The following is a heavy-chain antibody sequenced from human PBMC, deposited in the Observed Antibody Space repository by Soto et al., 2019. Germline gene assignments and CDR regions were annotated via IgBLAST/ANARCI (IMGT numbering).Heavy chain of an antibody. CDR3: ATRLRFLEWLFSYYFDY. D-gene: IGHD3-3*01. V-gene: IGHV3-23*01. CDR2: ISGSGGST. J-gene: IGHJ4*02. Sequence: PGGSLRLSCAASGFTFSSYAMSWVRQAPGKGLEWVSAISGSGGSTYYADTVKGRFTISRDNSKNTLYLQMNSLRAEDTAVYYCATRLRFLEWLFSYYFDYWGQGTLVTVSS. CDR1: GFTFSSYA.